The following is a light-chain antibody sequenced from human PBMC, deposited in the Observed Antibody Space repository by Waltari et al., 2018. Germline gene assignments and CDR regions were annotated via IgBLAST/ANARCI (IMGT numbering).Light chain of an antibody. Sequence: EIVLTQSPGTLSLSLGERATLSCRASQSVSRALTWYQQKPGQAPRLLLDGASPRAPGIPDRFSGSGSGTDFSLTISRLEPDDFAVYYCQHYLRLPVTFGQGTTVEI. J-gene: IGKJ1*01. CDR3: QHYLRLPVT. CDR2: GAS. CDR1: QSVSRA. V-gene: IGKV3-20*01.